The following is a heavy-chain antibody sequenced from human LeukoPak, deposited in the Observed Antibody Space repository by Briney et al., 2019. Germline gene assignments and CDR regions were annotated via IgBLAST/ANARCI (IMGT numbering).Heavy chain of an antibody. CDR2: ISAYNGNT. D-gene: IGHD2-15*01. CDR1: VYTFTSYD. Sequence: ASVKVSCKASVYTFTSYDINWVRQAPGQGLEWMGWISAYNGNTNYAQNLQGRVTMTTDTSTSTAYMELRSLRSDDTAVYYCARVSCSGGTCYANFDHWGQGTLVTVSS. J-gene: IGHJ4*02. V-gene: IGHV1-18*01. CDR3: ARVSCSGGTCYANFDH.